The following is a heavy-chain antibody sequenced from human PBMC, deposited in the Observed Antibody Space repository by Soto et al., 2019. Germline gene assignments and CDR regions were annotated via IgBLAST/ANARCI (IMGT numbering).Heavy chain of an antibody. CDR1: GFTFSSDL. V-gene: IGHV3-7*01. CDR3: AKDGSHNLDY. Sequence: GGSLILSCAASGFTFSSDLMNWVPQAPGKGLEWVANTKQDGSEKYYVDSVKGRFTISRDNAKNSLYLQMNSLRAEDTAVYYCAKDGSHNLDYWGQGTLVTVSS. J-gene: IGHJ4*02. D-gene: IGHD1-26*01. CDR2: TKQDGSEK.